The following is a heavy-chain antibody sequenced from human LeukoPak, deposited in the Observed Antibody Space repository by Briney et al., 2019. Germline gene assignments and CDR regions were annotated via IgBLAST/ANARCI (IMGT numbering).Heavy chain of an antibody. CDR2: MNPNSGNT. CDR1: GYTSTSYD. Sequence: ASVKVSCKASGYTSTSYDINWVRQATGQGLEWMGWMNPNSGNTGYAQKFQGRVTMTRNTSISTAYMELSSLRSEDTAVYYCARGREQLDYYYYYYMDVWGKGTTVTVSS. D-gene: IGHD6-13*01. V-gene: IGHV1-8*01. J-gene: IGHJ6*03. CDR3: ARGREQLDYYYYYYMDV.